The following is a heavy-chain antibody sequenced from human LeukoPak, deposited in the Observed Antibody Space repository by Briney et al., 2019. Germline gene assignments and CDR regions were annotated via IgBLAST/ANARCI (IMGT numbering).Heavy chain of an antibody. CDR2: IYYSGST. CDR3: AVVGTILRDFDY. V-gene: IGHV4-39*01. J-gene: IGHJ4*02. Sequence: PSETLSLTCTVSGGSISSSSYYWGWIRQPPGKGLEWIGSIYYSGSTYYNPSLKSRVTISVATSKNQFSLKLSSVTAADTAVYYCAVVGTILRDFDYWGQGTLVTVSS. CDR1: GGSISSSSYY. D-gene: IGHD2-15*01.